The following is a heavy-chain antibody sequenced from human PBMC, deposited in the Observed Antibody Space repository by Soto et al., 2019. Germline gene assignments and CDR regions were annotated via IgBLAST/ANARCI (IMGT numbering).Heavy chain of an antibody. CDR3: ARGPSYSDSYFDH. CDR1: ESTFSNYA. Sequence: GGSLRLSCAASESTFSNYAMHWVRQAPGKGLQWLAVISYDGNNKYYADSVEGRFTISRDNSKNTVYLQMNSLRLEDTAVYYCARGPSYSDSYFDHWGQGTLVTVSS. V-gene: IGHV3-30*03. D-gene: IGHD4-17*01. CDR2: ISYDGNNK. J-gene: IGHJ4*02.